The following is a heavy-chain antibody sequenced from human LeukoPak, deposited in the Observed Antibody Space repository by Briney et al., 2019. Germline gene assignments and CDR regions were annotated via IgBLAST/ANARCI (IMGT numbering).Heavy chain of an antibody. CDR3: ARERLYSSGWDFDY. V-gene: IGHV1-8*01. Sequence: ASVKVSCKASGYTFTSYDINWVRQATGQGLEWMGWMNPNSGNTGYAQKFQGRVTMTRNTSISTAYMELSSLTSEDTAVYYCARERLYSSGWDFDYWGQGTLVTVSS. D-gene: IGHD6-19*01. CDR1: GYTFTSYD. CDR2: MNPNSGNT. J-gene: IGHJ4*02.